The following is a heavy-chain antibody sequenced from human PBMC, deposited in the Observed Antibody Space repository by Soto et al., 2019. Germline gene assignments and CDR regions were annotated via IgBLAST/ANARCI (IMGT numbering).Heavy chain of an antibody. CDR2: ISSSSSTI. V-gene: IGHV3-48*01. Sequence: PGGSLRLSCAASGFTFSSYSMNWVRQAPGKGLEWVSYISSSSSTIYYADSVKGRFTISRDNAKNSLYLQMNSLRAEDTAVYYCARFYYDSSGYLPSPYYYYYGMDVCGQGTTVTVS. CDR3: ARFYYDSSGYLPSPYYYYYGMDV. D-gene: IGHD3-22*01. J-gene: IGHJ6*02. CDR1: GFTFSSYS.